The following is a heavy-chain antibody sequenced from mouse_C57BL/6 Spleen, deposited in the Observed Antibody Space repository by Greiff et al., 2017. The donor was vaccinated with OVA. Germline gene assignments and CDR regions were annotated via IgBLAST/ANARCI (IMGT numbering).Heavy chain of an antibody. J-gene: IGHJ1*03. Sequence: VQLVESGAELMKPGASVKLSCKATGCTFTGYWIEWVKQRPGHGLEWIGEILPGSGSTNYNEKFKGKATFTADTSSNTAYMQLSSLTTEDSAIYYCASKYYGLLDVWGTGTTVTVSS. CDR3: ASKYYGLLDV. CDR2: ILPGSGST. CDR1: GCTFTGYW. V-gene: IGHV1-9*01. D-gene: IGHD1-2*01.